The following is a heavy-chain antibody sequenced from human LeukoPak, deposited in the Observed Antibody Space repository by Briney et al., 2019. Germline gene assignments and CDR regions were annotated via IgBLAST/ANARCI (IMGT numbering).Heavy chain of an antibody. D-gene: IGHD3-9*01. CDR3: TTFTYYDILTGPDAFDI. CDR2: IKSKTDGGTT. CDR1: GSTFSNAW. V-gene: IGHV3-15*01. J-gene: IGHJ3*02. Sequence: GGSLRLSCAASGSTFSNAWMSWVRQAPGKGLEWVGRIKSKTDGGTTDYAAPVKGRFTISRDDSKNTLYLQMNSLKTEDTAVYYCTTFTYYDILTGPDAFDIWGQGTMVTVSS.